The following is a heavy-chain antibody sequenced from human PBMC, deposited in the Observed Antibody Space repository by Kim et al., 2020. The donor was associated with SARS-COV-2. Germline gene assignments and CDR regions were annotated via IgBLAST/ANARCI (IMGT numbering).Heavy chain of an antibody. CDR2: IHESGSA. CDR1: SGSFSGHY. D-gene: IGHD2-2*02. V-gene: IGHV4-34*01. CDR3: ARGRAGVVPAPILGLGPHYDYFIMDV. J-gene: IGHJ6*02. Sequence: SETLSLTCAVYSGSFSGHYWSWIRQPTGKGLEWIGKIHESGSANYNPSLMSRVSISIDGSKNQFSLKLSSVTAADTGFYYCARGRAGVVPAPILGLGPHYDYFIMDVWGHETTITVSS.